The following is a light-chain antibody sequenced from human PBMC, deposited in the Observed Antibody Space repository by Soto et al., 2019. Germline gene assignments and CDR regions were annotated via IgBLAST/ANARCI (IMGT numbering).Light chain of an antibody. CDR1: QGIRKD. Sequence: IQMTQSPSSLSASVGDRVTMSCRASQGIRKDLAWYQQKPGKAPKLLIYDTSSLQSGVPSRFSGSGSGRDSTLTISSLQPEDFATYYCLQDYNYPRTFGQGTKVDIK. CDR2: DTS. CDR3: LQDYNYPRT. V-gene: IGKV1-6*02. J-gene: IGKJ1*01.